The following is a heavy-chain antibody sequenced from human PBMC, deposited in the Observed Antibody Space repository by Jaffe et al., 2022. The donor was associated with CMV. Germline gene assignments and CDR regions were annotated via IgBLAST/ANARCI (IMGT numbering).Heavy chain of an antibody. D-gene: IGHD3-22*01. CDR3: ARESFVDSTGYSGGGFDI. CDR2: IKQDGSER. V-gene: IGHV3-7*03. J-gene: IGHJ3*02. Sequence: EVQLVESGGGLVHPGGSLRLSCAASGFTFTTYWMAWARQAPGKGLEWVASIKQDGSERWYVDSVRGRFTISRDNTKNSVHLQMNSLRDEDTAVYYCARESFVDSTGYSGGGFDIWGQGAMVSV. CDR1: GFTFTTYW.